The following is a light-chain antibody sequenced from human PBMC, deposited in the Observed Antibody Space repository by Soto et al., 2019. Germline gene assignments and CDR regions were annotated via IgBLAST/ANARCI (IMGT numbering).Light chain of an antibody. V-gene: IGLV2-14*01. CDR3: SSYTSSGLYG. J-gene: IGLJ1*01. Sequence: QSVLTQPASVSGSPGQSITISCTGTSSDVGGYNYVSWYQQHPGKAPKLMIYEVSNRPSGVSNRFSGSKSGNTASLTISGLQAEDESDYDCSSYTSSGLYGFGTGPKVTV. CDR1: SSDVGGYNY. CDR2: EVS.